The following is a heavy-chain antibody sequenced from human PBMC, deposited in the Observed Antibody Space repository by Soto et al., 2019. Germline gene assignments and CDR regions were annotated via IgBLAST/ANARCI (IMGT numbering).Heavy chain of an antibody. Sequence: GASVKVSCKVSGYTLTELSMHWVRQAPGKGLEWMGGFDPEDGETIYAQKFQGRVTMTEDTSTDTAYMELSSLRSEDTAVYYCATVGLGYYYGSGSRGAFDIWGQGTMVTVSS. V-gene: IGHV1-24*01. CDR1: GYTLTELS. D-gene: IGHD3-10*01. CDR2: FDPEDGET. CDR3: ATVGLGYYYGSGSRGAFDI. J-gene: IGHJ3*02.